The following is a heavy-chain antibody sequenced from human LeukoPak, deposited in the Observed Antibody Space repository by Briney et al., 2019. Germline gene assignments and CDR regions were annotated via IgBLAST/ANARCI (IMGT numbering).Heavy chain of an antibody. CDR2: ISSSSSSYI. D-gene: IGHD6-13*01. J-gene: IGHJ4*02. CDR3: ARDRGSSWPLTAG. V-gene: IGHV3-21*01. Sequence: GGSLRLSCAASGFTFSSYSMNWVRQAPGKGLEWVSSISSSSSSYIYYADSVKGRFTISRDNAKNSLYLQMNSLRAEDTAVYYCARDRGSSWPLTAGWGQGTLVTVSS. CDR1: GFTFSSYS.